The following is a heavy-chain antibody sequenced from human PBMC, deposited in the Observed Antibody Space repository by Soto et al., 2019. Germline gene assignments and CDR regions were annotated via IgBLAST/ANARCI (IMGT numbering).Heavy chain of an antibody. V-gene: IGHV3-23*01. CDR3: AKDSADCSGAGCYSYFSFSGMDF. CDR2: ISGSGVST. D-gene: IGHD2-15*01. J-gene: IGHJ6*02. CDR1: GSTLSSYA. Sequence: EVQLLESGGGLVQPGESLRLSCAASGSTLSSYAMSWVRQAPGKGLEWVASISGSGVSTYYADSVKGRFTITRDNSKDTLYLQMNSLRGEQTAVYYCAKDSADCSGAGCYSYFSFSGMDFWGQGTTVTVSS.